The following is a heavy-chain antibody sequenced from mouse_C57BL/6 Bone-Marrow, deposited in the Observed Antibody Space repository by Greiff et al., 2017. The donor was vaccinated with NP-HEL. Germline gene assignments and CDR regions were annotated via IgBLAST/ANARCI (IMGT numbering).Heavy chain of an antibody. J-gene: IGHJ3*01. CDR2: IYPRSGNT. CDR3: ARSYYYGSSYGVFAD. CDR1: GYTFTSYG. D-gene: IGHD1-1*01. V-gene: IGHV1-81*01. Sequence: VQLQQSGAELARPGASVKLSCKASGYTFTSYGISWVKQRTGQGLEWIGEIYPRSGNTYYNEKFKGKATLTADKSSSTAYMELRSLTSEDSAVYFCARSYYYGSSYGVFADWGQGTLVTVSA.